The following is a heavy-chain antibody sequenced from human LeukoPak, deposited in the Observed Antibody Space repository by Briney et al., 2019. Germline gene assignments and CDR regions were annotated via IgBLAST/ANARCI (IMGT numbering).Heavy chain of an antibody. D-gene: IGHD6-13*01. J-gene: IGHJ4*02. Sequence: GGSLRLSCAASGFTFSSYSMNWVRQAPGKGLEWVSSISSSSSYIHYADSVKGRFTISRDNAKNSLYLQMNSLRAEDTAVYYCGAGKGFDYWGQGTLVTVSS. V-gene: IGHV3-21*01. CDR1: GFTFSSYS. CDR3: GAGKGFDY. CDR2: ISSSSSYI.